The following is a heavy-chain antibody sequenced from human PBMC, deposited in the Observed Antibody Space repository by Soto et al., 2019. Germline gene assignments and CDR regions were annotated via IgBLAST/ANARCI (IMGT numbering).Heavy chain of an antibody. V-gene: IGHV3-23*01. CDR2: ISGTGGTT. CDR1: GFTFSTFA. CDR3: ARYCSSTSCQIRYGMDV. D-gene: IGHD2-2*01. Sequence: GGSLRLSCAASGFTFSTFAMSWVRQAPGKGLEWVSTISGTGGTTYYAESAKGRFTISRDNSKNTLYLQMNSLRAEDTAIYYCARYCSSTSCQIRYGMDVWGQGTTVTVSS. J-gene: IGHJ6*02.